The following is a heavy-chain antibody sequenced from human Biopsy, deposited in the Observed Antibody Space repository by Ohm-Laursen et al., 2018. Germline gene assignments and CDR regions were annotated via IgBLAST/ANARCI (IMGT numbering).Heavy chain of an antibody. V-gene: IGHV4-59*01. D-gene: IGHD1-26*01. CDR1: GGSINNFY. CDR2: IYYSGNT. Sequence: TLSLTCIVSGGSINNFYWSWIRQPPGKGLEWIGIIYYSGNTKYNPSLKSRVTISVDTFRNQSSLKLSSVTAADTAVYYCARVRVWADSEGAFDPWGQGTMVTVSS. CDR3: ARVRVWADSEGAFDP. J-gene: IGHJ3*01.